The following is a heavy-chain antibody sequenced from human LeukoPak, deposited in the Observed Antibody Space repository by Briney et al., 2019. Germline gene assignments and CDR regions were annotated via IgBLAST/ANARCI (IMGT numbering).Heavy chain of an antibody. CDR1: GDSINNYP. Sequence: SETLSLTCTVSGDSINNYPWSWIRQPAGKGLECIGRVYAGGHTNYNPSLKSRVTMSVDTSRNQLSLKLSSVTAADTAVYYCAREAGWYFNAFDVWGQGTMVGVSS. J-gene: IGHJ3*01. D-gene: IGHD6-19*01. CDR3: AREAGWYFNAFDV. V-gene: IGHV4-4*07. CDR2: VYAGGHT.